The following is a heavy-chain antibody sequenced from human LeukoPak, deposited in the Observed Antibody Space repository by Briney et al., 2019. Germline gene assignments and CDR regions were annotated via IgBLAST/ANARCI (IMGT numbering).Heavy chain of an antibody. CDR3: ARPITGTDYGGGNWFDP. V-gene: IGHV4-34*01. CDR1: GGSFSGYY. D-gene: IGHD1-7*01. J-gene: IGHJ5*02. Sequence: SETLSLTCAVYGGSFSGYYWSWIRQPPGKGLEWMGEIYHSGSTNYNPSLKSRVTISVDTSKNQFSLKLSSVTAADTAVYYCARPITGTDYGGGNWFDPWGQGTLVTVSS. CDR2: IYHSGST.